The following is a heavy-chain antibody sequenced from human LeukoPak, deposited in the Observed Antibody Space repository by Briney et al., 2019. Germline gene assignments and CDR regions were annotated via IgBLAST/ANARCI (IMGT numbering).Heavy chain of an antibody. CDR1: GGTFSSYA. D-gene: IGHD6-13*01. CDR3: ARVSKIAAAGTGGY. V-gene: IGHV1-18*01. CDR2: ISAYNGNT. J-gene: IGHJ4*02. Sequence: ASVKVSCKASGGTFSSYAISWVRQAPGQGLEWMGWISAYNGNTNYAQKLQGRVTMTTDTSTSTAYMELRSLGSDDTAVYYCARVSKIAAAGTGGYWGQGTLVTVSS.